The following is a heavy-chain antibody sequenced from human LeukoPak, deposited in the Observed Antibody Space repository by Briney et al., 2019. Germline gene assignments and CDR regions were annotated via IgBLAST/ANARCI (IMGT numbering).Heavy chain of an antibody. D-gene: IGHD3-10*01. CDR2: INPNSGGT. CDR1: GYTFSGYY. V-gene: IGHV1-2*02. Sequence: ASVKVSCKASGYTFSGYYIHWVRQAPGQGLEWMGWINPNSGGTNYAQKFQGRVTMIRDTSISTAYMELSNLRSGDTAMYYCARGSLWFGSKFDYWGQGTLVTVSS. J-gene: IGHJ4*02. CDR3: ARGSLWFGSKFDY.